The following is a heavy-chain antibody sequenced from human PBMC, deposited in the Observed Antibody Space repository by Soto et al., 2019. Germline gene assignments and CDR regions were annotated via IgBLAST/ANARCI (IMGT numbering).Heavy chain of an antibody. CDR1: EFPSSSYW. Sequence: GGSLRLSCAASEFPSSSYWMHWVRQAPGKGLVWVSRINSDGSSTNYADSVKGRFSISRDNAKNTLYLQMNSLRAEDTAVYYCARDVRPIAAAGFDYWGQGTLVTVSS. CDR2: INSDGSST. CDR3: ARDVRPIAAAGFDY. V-gene: IGHV3-74*01. J-gene: IGHJ4*02. D-gene: IGHD6-13*01.